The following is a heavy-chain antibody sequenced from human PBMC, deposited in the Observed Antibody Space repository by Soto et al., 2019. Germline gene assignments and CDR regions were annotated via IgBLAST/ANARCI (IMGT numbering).Heavy chain of an antibody. D-gene: IGHD3-10*01. CDR1: GGSFSGYY. V-gene: IGHV4-34*01. Sequence: TSETLSLTCAVYGGSFSGYYWIWIRQPPGKGLEWIGEINHSGSTNYNPSLKSRVTISVDTSKNQFSLKLSSVTAADTAVYYCARVGVTMVRGVIKGGYYYYYYMDVWGKGTTVTVSS. CDR3: ARVGVTMVRGVIKGGYYYYYYMDV. CDR2: INHSGST. J-gene: IGHJ6*03.